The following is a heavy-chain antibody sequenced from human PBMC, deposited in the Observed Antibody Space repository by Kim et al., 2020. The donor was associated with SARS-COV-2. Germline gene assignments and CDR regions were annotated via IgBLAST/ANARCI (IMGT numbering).Heavy chain of an antibody. CDR3: ARDLRGYSSSWYDWFDP. Sequence: LKSRVTISVDTSKNQFSLKLSSVTAADTAVYYCARDLRGYSSSWYDWFDPWGQGTLVTVSS. D-gene: IGHD6-13*01. V-gene: IGHV4-39*07. J-gene: IGHJ5*02.